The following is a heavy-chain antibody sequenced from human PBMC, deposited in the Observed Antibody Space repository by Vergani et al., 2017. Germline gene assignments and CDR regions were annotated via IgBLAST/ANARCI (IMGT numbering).Heavy chain of an antibody. CDR1: GGSLSGYY. D-gene: IGHD1-14*01. CDR2: VEDSGYF. CDR3: MRAIVSRNPPDYFDN. J-gene: IGHJ4*02. Sequence: QVQLQESGPGLVRPSETLSLTCTVSGGSLSGYYWNWIRQTPGEGLEWIGYVEDSGYFNYNPSLKTRVSMSSDTANNQFSLMLSSVTVADTAVYYCMRAIVSRNPPDYFDNWGQGTLVTVSS. V-gene: IGHV4-59*01.